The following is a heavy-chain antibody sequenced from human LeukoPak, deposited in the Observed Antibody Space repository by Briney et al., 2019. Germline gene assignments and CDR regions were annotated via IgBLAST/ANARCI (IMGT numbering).Heavy chain of an antibody. CDR3: ARSGTTVTADLYY. CDR1: GFTVSSNY. Sequence: GGSLRLSCAASGFTVSSNYMGWVRQAPGKGLEWVLVIYSGGSTYYADSVKGRFTISRDNSKNTLYLQMNSLRAEDTAVYYCARSGTTVTADLYYWGQGTLVTVSS. D-gene: IGHD4-11*01. J-gene: IGHJ4*02. CDR2: IYSGGST. V-gene: IGHV3-53*01.